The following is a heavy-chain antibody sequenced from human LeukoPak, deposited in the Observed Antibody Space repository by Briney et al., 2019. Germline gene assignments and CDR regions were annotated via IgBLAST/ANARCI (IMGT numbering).Heavy chain of an antibody. Sequence: SVKVSCKASGGTFSSYAISWVRQAPGQGLEWMGGIIPIFGTANYAQEFQGRVTITADESTSTAYMELSSLRSEDTAVYYCATRDGYTFSFDYWGQGTLVTVSS. D-gene: IGHD5-24*01. V-gene: IGHV1-69*13. CDR1: GGTFSSYA. CDR3: ATRDGYTFSFDY. CDR2: IIPIFGTA. J-gene: IGHJ4*02.